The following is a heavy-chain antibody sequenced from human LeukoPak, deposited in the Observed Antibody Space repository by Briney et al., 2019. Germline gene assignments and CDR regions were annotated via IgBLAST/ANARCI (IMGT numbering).Heavy chain of an antibody. CDR3: AKGIAPYYDFWCGYAEYYYYYMDV. CDR2: ISGSGGST. Sequence: PGGSLRLSCAASGFTFSSYAMSWVRQAPGKGLEWVSAISGSGGSTYYADSVKGRFTISRDNSKNTLYLQMNSLRAEDTAVYYCAKGIAPYYDFWCGYAEYYYYYMDVWGKGTTVTVSS. D-gene: IGHD3-3*01. V-gene: IGHV3-23*01. CDR1: GFTFSSYA. J-gene: IGHJ6*03.